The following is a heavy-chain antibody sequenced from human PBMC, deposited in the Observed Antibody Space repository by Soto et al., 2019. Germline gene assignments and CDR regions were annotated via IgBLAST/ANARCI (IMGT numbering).Heavy chain of an antibody. CDR3: ARGTLHYDFWSGYLSPFDP. D-gene: IGHD3-3*01. CDR2: ISAYNGNT. CDR1: GYTFTSYG. J-gene: IGHJ5*02. V-gene: IGHV1-18*01. Sequence: ASVKVSCKASGYTFTSYGISWVRQAPGQGLEWMGWISAYNGNTNYAQKLQGRVTMTTDTSTSTAYMELRSLRSDDTAVYYCARGTLHYDFWSGYLSPFDPWGQGTLVTVSS.